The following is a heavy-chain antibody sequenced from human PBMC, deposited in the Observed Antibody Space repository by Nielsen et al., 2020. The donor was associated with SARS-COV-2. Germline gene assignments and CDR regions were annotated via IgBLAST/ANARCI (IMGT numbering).Heavy chain of an antibody. Sequence: GESLKISCAASGFTFSSYSMNWVRQAPGKGLEWVSSISSSSSYIYYADSVKGRFTISRDNAKNSLYLQMNSLRAEDTAVYYCAKSVAASENYFGYWGQGTLVTVSS. CDR2: ISSSSSYI. CDR1: GFTFSSYS. V-gene: IGHV3-21*01. CDR3: AKSVAASENYFGY. D-gene: IGHD6-13*01. J-gene: IGHJ4*02.